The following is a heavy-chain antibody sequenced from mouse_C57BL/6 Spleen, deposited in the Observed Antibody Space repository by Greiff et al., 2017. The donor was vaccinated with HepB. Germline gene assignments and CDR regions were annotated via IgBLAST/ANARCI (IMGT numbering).Heavy chain of an antibody. CDR3: AREGNYYGSSYSLAMDY. J-gene: IGHJ4*01. D-gene: IGHD1-1*01. Sequence: QVQLKESGPELVKPGASVKLSCKASGYTFTSYDINWVKQRPGQGLEWIGWIYPRDGSTKYNEKFKGKATLTVDTSSSTAYMELHSLTSEDSAVYCCAREGNYYGSSYSLAMDYWGQGTSVTVSS. CDR2: IYPRDGST. CDR1: GYTFTSYD. V-gene: IGHV1-85*01.